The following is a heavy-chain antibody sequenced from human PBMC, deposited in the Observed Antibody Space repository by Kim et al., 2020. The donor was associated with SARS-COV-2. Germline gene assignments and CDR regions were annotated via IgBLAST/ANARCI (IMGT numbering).Heavy chain of an antibody. CDR3: ARPGRYDSARGDY. V-gene: IGHV3-49*02. D-gene: IGHD3-22*01. J-gene: IGHJ4*02. Sequence: AAALKGRFTISRDDSKSIAYLQMNSLKTEDTAVYYCARPGRYDSARGDYWGQGTLVTVSS.